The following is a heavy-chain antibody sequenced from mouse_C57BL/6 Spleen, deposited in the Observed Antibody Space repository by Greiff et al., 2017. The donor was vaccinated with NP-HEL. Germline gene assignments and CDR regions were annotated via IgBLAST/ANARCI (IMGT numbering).Heavy chain of an antibody. V-gene: IGHV1-50*01. CDR3: ARSEVYDYDGYFDV. J-gene: IGHJ1*03. D-gene: IGHD2-4*01. CDR2: IDPSDSYT. Sequence: QVQLQQPGAELVKPGASVKLSCKASGYTFTSYWMQWVKQRPGQGLEWIGEIDPSDSYTNYNQKFKGKATLTVDTSSSTAYMQLSSLTSEDSAVYYCARSEVYDYDGYFDVWGTGTTVTVSS. CDR1: GYTFTSYW.